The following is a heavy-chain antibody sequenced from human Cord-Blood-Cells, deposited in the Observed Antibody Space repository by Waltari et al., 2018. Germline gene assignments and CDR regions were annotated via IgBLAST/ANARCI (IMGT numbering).Heavy chain of an antibody. CDR1: GFTFSSYA. D-gene: IGHD1-7*01. J-gene: IGHJ3*02. CDR3: AILLITGTTAFDI. Sequence: QVQLVEAGGGVVQPGRSLRLSCAASGFTFSSYAMHWVRQAPGKGLEWVAVISYDGSNKDYADSVKGRFTISRDNSKNTLYLQMNSLRAEDTAVYYCAILLITGTTAFDIWGQGTMVTVSS. V-gene: IGHV3-30-3*01. CDR2: ISYDGSNK.